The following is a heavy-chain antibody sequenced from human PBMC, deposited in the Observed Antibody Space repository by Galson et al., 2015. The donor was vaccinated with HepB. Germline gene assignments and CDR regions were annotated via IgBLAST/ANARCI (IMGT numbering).Heavy chain of an antibody. CDR2: ISSSSSTI. J-gene: IGHJ6*03. V-gene: IGHV3-48*02. D-gene: IGHD5-24*01. Sequence: SLRLSCAASGFTFSSYSMNWVRQAPGKGLEWVSYISSSSSTIYYADSVKGRFTISRDSAKNSLYLQMNSLRDEDTAVYYCARASKGWLQPRDYYYYMDVWGKGTTVTVSS. CDR3: ARASKGWLQPRDYYYYMDV. CDR1: GFTFSSYS.